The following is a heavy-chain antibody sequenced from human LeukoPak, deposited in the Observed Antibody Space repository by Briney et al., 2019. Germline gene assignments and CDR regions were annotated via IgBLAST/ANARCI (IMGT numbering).Heavy chain of an antibody. Sequence: GGSLRLSCAATGFTFKDYGMHWVRQPPGEGLEWGASINWNGGGTDYADSVKGRFTTSRDNAKHSLYLQLSSLRPEDTALYYCAKHMRATNTYSFFGLDVWGQGTTVTVSS. J-gene: IGHJ6*02. CDR3: AKHMRATNTYSFFGLDV. D-gene: IGHD1-26*01. V-gene: IGHV3-9*01. CDR2: INWNGGGT. CDR1: GFTFKDYG.